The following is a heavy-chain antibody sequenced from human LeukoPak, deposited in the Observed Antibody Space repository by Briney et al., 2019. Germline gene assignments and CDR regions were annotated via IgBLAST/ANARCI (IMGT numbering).Heavy chain of an antibody. D-gene: IGHD6-13*01. V-gene: IGHV1-2*04. CDR1: GYTFTSYY. Sequence: GASVKVSCKASGYTFTSYYMHWVRQAPGQGLEWMGWINPNSGGTNYAQKFQGWITMTRDTSISTAYMELSRLRSDDTAVYYCARDGGSSSPGDYWGQGTLVTVSS. CDR2: INPNSGGT. J-gene: IGHJ4*02. CDR3: ARDGGSSSPGDY.